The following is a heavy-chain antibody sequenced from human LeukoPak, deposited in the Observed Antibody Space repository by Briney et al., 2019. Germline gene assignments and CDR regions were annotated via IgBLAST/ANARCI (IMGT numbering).Heavy chain of an antibody. V-gene: IGHV3-30*04. Sequence: PGRSLRLSCGASGFTFSSYAMHWVRQAPGKGLEWVAVIWYDGSNKYYADSVKGRFTISRDNSKNTLYLQMNSLRAEDTALYYCAKDISGYYSFDYWGQGTLVTVSS. J-gene: IGHJ4*02. CDR3: AKDISGYYSFDY. CDR1: GFTFSSYA. CDR2: IWYDGSNK. D-gene: IGHD3-22*01.